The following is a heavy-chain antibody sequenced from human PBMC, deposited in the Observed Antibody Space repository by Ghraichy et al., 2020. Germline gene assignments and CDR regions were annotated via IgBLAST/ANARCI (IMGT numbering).Heavy chain of an antibody. CDR3: VRVAWGGRDYVDC. Sequence: GGSLRLSCVGSGFSFNRYWMSWVREAPGKGLEWVANIKYDGSQKYDVDSVKGRFIISRDNAKNSLYLQMNSLRAEDTAGYYCVRVAWGGRDYVDCLGQGALVTVSS. CDR1: GFSFNRYW. CDR2: IKYDGSQK. D-gene: IGHD3-16*01. J-gene: IGHJ4*02. V-gene: IGHV3-7*03.